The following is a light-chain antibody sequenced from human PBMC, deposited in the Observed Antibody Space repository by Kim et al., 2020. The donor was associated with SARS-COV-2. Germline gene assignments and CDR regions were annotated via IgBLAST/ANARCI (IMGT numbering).Light chain of an antibody. CDR2: GAS. CDR3: QQYNEWPS. Sequence: AVSPGERAPLTCRAGQSVSSNLAWYQQKPGQAPRLFIYGASIRATGIPARFSGSGSGTEFTLTINGLQAEDFAVYSCQQYNEWPSFGGGTKVDIK. CDR1: QSVSSN. J-gene: IGKJ4*01. V-gene: IGKV3D-15*01.